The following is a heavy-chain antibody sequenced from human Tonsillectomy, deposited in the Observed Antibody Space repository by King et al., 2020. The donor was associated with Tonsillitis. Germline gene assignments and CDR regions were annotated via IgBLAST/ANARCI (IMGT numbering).Heavy chain of an antibody. CDR1: GGSISSGGYS. CDR3: SSGAYCGGDCFWYFDF. J-gene: IGHJ2*01. D-gene: IGHD2-21*01. CDR2: IYHTGST. V-gene: IGHV4-30-2*01. Sequence: QLQESGSGLVKPSQTLSLTCAVSGGSISSGGYSWSWIRQPPGKGLEWIGYIYHTGSTSYNPSLQSRVTISVDRSKSQFSLKLSSLTAADTAVYYCSSGAYCGGDCFWYFDFWGRGTLVTVSS.